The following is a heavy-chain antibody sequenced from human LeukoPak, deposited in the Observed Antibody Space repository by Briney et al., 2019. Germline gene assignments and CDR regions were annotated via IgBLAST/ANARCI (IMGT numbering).Heavy chain of an antibody. CDR1: GFTFSSYS. CDR3: ARGAITMIVVLLFDY. Sequence: GGSLRLSCAASGFTFSSYSMNWVRQAPGKGLEWVSSISSSSSYIYYADSVKGRFTISRDNAKNSLYLQMNSLRAEDTAVYYCARGAITMIVVLLFDYWGQATLVTVSS. J-gene: IGHJ4*02. CDR2: ISSSSSYI. D-gene: IGHD3-22*01. V-gene: IGHV3-21*04.